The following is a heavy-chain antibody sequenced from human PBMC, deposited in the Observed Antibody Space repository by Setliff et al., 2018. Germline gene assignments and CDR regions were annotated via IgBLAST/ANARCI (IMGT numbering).Heavy chain of an antibody. V-gene: IGHV1-18*01. Sequence: ASVKVSCKASGYTFISYGISWVRQAPGQGLEWMGWISAHNGNTNYARKFQGRVTVTADESTSTAYMELSSLRSEDTAVYYCARGRSTYFIDVWGKGTTVTVSS. CDR1: GYTFISYG. CDR3: ARGRSTYFIDV. J-gene: IGHJ6*03. CDR2: ISAHNGNT.